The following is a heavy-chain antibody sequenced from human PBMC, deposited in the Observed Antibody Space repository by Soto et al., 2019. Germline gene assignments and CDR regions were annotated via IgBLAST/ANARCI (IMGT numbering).Heavy chain of an antibody. CDR2: IYWDDDK. CDR3: IQSRCGGDCLQSYASYYYYGMDV. CDR1: AFSLSTGGVG. V-gene: IGHV2-5*02. J-gene: IGHJ6*02. Sequence: QITLKESGPPLVKPTQTLTLTCTFSAFSLSTGGVGVGWIRQPPGKALEWLALIYWDDDKRYSPSLRSRLTITKDTSKNQVVFTMTNMDPVDTATYYCIQSRCGGDCLQSYASYYYYGMDVWGQGTTVTVSS. D-gene: IGHD2-21*02.